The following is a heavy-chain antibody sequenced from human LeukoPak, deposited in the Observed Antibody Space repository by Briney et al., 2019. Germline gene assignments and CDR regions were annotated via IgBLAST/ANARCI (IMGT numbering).Heavy chain of an antibody. Sequence: ASVKVPCKASGYTFTGYYLHWVRQAPGQGPEWVGWITPDNGVSNYAQKFQGRVTMSRDTSITTAYMELSRLRSDDTAVYYCATAGSSRAAFDIWGQGTMVTVSS. CDR1: GYTFTGYY. J-gene: IGHJ3*02. CDR2: ITPDNGVS. V-gene: IGHV1-2*02. CDR3: ATAGSSRAAFDI. D-gene: IGHD3-10*01.